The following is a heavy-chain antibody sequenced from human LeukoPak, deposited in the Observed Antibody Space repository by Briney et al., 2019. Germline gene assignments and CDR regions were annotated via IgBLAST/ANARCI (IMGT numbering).Heavy chain of an antibody. V-gene: IGHV3-7*03. CDR2: IKHDGSEK. CDR3: AKDFRDYYDSSGYYFDY. J-gene: IGHJ4*02. CDR1: EFPFSSNW. D-gene: IGHD3-22*01. Sequence: PGGSLRLSCVASEFPFSSNWMTWVRQAPGKGLEWVANIKHDGSEKYYADSVKGRFTISRDNAKNSLYLQMNSLRAEDTALYYCAKDFRDYYDSSGYYFDYWGQGTLVTVSS.